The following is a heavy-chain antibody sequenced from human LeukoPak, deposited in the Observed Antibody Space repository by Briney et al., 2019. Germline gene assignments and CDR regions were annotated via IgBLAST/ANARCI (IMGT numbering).Heavy chain of an antibody. J-gene: IGHJ4*02. CDR2: INHSGST. Sequence: KPSETLSLTGTVSGASITSDDYYWSWIRQPPGKGLEWNGEINHSGSTNYNPSLKSRVTISVVTSKNQFSLKLSSVTAADTAVYYCARRMAARYYDSSGYYFDYWGQGTLVTVSS. CDR1: GASITSDDYY. V-gene: IGHV4-34*01. CDR3: ARRMAARYYDSSGYYFDY. D-gene: IGHD3-22*01.